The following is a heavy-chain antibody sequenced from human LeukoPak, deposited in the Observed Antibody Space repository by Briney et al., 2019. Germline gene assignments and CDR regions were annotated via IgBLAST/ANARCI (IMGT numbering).Heavy chain of an antibody. J-gene: IGHJ4*02. Sequence: SETLSLTCTVSGGSISSSSYYWGWIRQPPGKGLEWIGSIYYSGSTYYNPSLKSRVTISVDTSKNQFSLKLSSVTAADTAVYYCARALSYFDWLCYFDYWGQGTLVTVSS. D-gene: IGHD3-9*01. CDR2: IYYSGST. CDR1: GGSISSSSYY. CDR3: ARALSYFDWLCYFDY. V-gene: IGHV4-39*07.